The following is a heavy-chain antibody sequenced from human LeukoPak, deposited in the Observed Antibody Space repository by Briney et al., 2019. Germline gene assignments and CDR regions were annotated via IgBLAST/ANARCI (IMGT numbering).Heavy chain of an antibody. D-gene: IGHD3-16*01. CDR2: VDYSGST. J-gene: IGHJ6*03. CDR3: ARETSQKGAHYMDV. V-gene: IGHV4-59*01. CDR1: GGSISGYY. Sequence: SETLSLTCTVSGGSISGYYWTWIRQPPGKGLEWIGNVDYSGSTNFHPSLKSRVIVSLDMSKNKFSLNLTSVTAADAAVYYCARETSQKGAHYMDVWGKGTTVTISS.